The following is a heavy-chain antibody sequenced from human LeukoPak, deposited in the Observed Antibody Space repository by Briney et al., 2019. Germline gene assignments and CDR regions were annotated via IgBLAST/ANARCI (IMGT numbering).Heavy chain of an antibody. Sequence: SETLSLTCSVSGGSISSYYWSWIRQPAGKGLEWIGRIYTSGSTNYNPSLKSRVTMSVDTSKNQFSLKLSSVTAADTAVYYCARVGGWLRTIDAFDIWAKGQWSPSLQ. D-gene: IGHD5-12*01. CDR3: ARVGGWLRTIDAFDI. CDR1: GGSISSYY. J-gene: IGHJ3*02. CDR2: IYTSGST. V-gene: IGHV4-4*07.